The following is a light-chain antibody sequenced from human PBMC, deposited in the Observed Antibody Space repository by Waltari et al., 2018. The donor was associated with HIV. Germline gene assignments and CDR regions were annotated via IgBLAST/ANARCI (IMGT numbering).Light chain of an antibody. CDR3: CSYAGDSSYV. V-gene: IGLV2-11*01. J-gene: IGLJ1*01. Sequence: QSALTQPRSVSGSPGPSVTIPCTGASSDVGGYDYVSWYQHHPGKDPKPIIYHVTKRPSGVPDRFSGSKSGNTASLTISGLQAEDEADYYCCSYAGDSSYVFGTGTEVTV. CDR2: HVT. CDR1: SSDVGGYDY.